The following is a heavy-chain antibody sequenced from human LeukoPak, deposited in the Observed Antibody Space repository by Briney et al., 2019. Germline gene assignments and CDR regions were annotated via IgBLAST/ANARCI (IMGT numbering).Heavy chain of an antibody. J-gene: IGHJ4*02. CDR3: ARRAGAYSHPYDY. V-gene: IGHV3-53*01. CDR2: IYSDNT. Sequence: GGSLRLSCTASGFTVRTNSMRWVRQAPGKGLEWVSFIYSDNTHYSDSVKGRFTISRDNSKNTLYLQMNSLRAEDTAVYYCARRAGAYSHPYDYWGQGTLVTVSS. D-gene: IGHD4/OR15-4a*01. CDR1: GFTVRTNS.